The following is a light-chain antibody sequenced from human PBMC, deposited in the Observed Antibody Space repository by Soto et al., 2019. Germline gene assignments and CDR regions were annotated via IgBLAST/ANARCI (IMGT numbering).Light chain of an antibody. V-gene: IGLV2-23*03. CDR1: SSDVGSYNL. J-gene: IGLJ2*01. Sequence: QSALTHPASVSGSPGQSITISCTGNSSDVGSYNLVSWYQQHPGKAPKLMIYEGSKRPSGVSNRFSGSKSGNTASLTISGLQAEDEADYYCCSYAGSSTFVVFGGGTKLTVL. CDR2: EGS. CDR3: CSYAGSSTFVV.